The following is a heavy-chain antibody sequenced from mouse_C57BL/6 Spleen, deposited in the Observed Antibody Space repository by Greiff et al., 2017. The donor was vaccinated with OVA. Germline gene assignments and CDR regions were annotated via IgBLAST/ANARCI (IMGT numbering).Heavy chain of an antibody. V-gene: IGHV1-55*01. CDR2: LYPGSGGT. CDR1: GYTFTSYW. J-gene: IGHJ4*01. D-gene: IGHD2-4*01. Sequence: VQLQQPGAELVKPGASVKMSCKASGYTFTSYWITWVKQRPGQGLEWIGDLYPGSGGTTYNEKFKSKATLTVDPSSSTAYMQLRSLTSADSAVYDCARYYYDLYAMDDWGQGTSVTVSS. CDR3: ARYYYDLYAMDD.